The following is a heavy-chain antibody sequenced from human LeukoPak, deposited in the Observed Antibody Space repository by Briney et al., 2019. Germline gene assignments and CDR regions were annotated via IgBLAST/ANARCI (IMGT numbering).Heavy chain of an antibody. CDR2: ISSSSSYI. CDR3: ARSGHCSGGSCSTYFFEY. D-gene: IGHD2-15*01. J-gene: IGHJ4*02. Sequence: GGSLRLSCAASGFTFSSYSMNWVRQAPGKGLEWVSSISSSSSYIYYADSVKGRFTISRDNAKNSLYLQMNSLRAEDTALYYCARSGHCSGGSCSTYFFEYWGQGTLVAVSS. V-gene: IGHV3-21*01. CDR1: GFTFSSYS.